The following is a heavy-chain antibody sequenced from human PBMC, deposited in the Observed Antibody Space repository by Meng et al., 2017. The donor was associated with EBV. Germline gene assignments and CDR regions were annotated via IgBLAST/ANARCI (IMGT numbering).Heavy chain of an antibody. V-gene: IGHV4-61*01. CDR3: ARGDYTNYPRWFDP. Sequence: QVQLQESGPGLVKPSDTLSLTCTGSGGSVNNESYYWGWIRQPPGKGLEYIGYIYYTGSTNYNSSLKSRVTISLDKSKNQFSLKLTSLTAADTAIYYCARGDYTNYPRWFDPWGQGTLVTVSS. CDR1: GGSVNNESYY. D-gene: IGHD4-11*01. J-gene: IGHJ5*02. CDR2: IYYTGST.